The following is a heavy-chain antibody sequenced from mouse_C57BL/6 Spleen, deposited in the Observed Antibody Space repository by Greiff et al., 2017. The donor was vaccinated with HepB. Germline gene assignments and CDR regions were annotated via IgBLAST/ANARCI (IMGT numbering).Heavy chain of an antibody. Sequence: QVQLQQPGAELVKPGASVKLSCKASGYTFTSYWMHWVKQRPGQGLEWIGMIHPDSGSTNYNEKFKSKATLTVDKSSSTAYMQLSSLTSEDSAVYYCARRTVYAMDYWGQGTSVTVSS. CDR1: GYTFTSYW. CDR3: ARRTVYAMDY. CDR2: IHPDSGST. V-gene: IGHV1-64*01. J-gene: IGHJ4*01.